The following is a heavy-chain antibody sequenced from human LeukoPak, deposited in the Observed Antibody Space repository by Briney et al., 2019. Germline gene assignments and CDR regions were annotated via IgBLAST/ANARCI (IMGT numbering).Heavy chain of an antibody. Sequence: GGPLRLSCAASGFTVSSNYMSWVRQAPGKGLEWVSVIYSGGSTYYADSVKGRFTISRDNSKNTLYLQMNSLRAEDTAVYYCARLRAWGAFDIWGQGTMVTVSS. CDR3: ARLRAWGAFDI. D-gene: IGHD4-17*01. CDR1: GFTVSSNY. J-gene: IGHJ3*02. V-gene: IGHV3-66*02. CDR2: IYSGGST.